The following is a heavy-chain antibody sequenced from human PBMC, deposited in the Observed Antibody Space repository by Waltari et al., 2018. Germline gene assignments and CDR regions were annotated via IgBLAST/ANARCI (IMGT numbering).Heavy chain of an antibody. CDR2: IYYSGST. CDR1: GGSLSSYY. J-gene: IGHJ4*02. D-gene: IGHD6-6*01. V-gene: IGHV4-59*01. CDR3: ARADLSSRISHFD. Sequence: QVQLQESGPGLVKPSETLSLTCTVSGGSLSSYYWSWIRQPPGKGLEWIGYIYYSGSTNYNPSLKSRVTISVDTSKNQFSLKLSSVTAADTAVYYCARADLSSRISHFDWGQGTLVTVSS.